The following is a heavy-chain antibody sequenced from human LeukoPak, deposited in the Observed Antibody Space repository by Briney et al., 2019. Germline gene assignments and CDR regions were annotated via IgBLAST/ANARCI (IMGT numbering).Heavy chain of an antibody. CDR3: AWSYYYGGLYY. CDR2: IIPIFGTA. D-gene: IGHD3-22*01. CDR1: GGTFSGYA. Sequence: SVKVSCKASGGTFSGYAISLVRQAPGQGLEWMGRIIPIFGTANYAQKFQGRVTITTDESTSTAYMELSSLRSEDTAVYYCAWSYYYGGLYYWGQGTLVTVSS. V-gene: IGHV1-69*05. J-gene: IGHJ4*02.